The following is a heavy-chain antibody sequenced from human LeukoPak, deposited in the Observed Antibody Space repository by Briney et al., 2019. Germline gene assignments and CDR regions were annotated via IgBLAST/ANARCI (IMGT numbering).Heavy chain of an antibody. Sequence: GGSLRLSCAASGFTFSAYSINWVRQAPGKGLEWVGRIKSKTDGGTTDYAAPVKGRFTISRDDSKNTLYLQMNSLKTEDTAVYYCTTANYYDSSGYYSWGQGTLVTVSS. J-gene: IGHJ5*02. CDR2: IKSKTDGGTT. D-gene: IGHD3-22*01. CDR1: GFTFSAYS. V-gene: IGHV3-15*01. CDR3: TTANYYDSSGYYS.